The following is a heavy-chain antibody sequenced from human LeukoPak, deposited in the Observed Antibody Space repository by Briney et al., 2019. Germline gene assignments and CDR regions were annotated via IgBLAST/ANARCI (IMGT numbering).Heavy chain of an antibody. CDR1: GFSFSSYS. D-gene: IGHD4-17*01. V-gene: IGHV3-23*01. J-gene: IGHJ4*02. Sequence: GGSLRLSCAASGFSFSSYSMSWVRQAPGKGLEWVSAISGSGGSTYYADSVKGRFTISRDNSKNTLYLQMNSLRAEDTAVYYCAKCPYGDYDYYFDYWGRGTLVTVSS. CDR2: ISGSGGST. CDR3: AKCPYGDYDYYFDY.